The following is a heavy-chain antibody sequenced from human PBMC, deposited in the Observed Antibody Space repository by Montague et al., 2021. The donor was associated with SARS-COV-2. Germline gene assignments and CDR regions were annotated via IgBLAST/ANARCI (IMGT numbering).Heavy chain of an antibody. CDR2: IYYSGST. V-gene: IGHV4-31*03. Sequence: TLSLTCTVSGGSISSGGYYWGWIRQHPGKGLEWIGYIYYSGSTYYNPSLKSRVTLSVDTSKNQFSLKLSSVTAADTAVYYCARARRGSGSGSYFDILVNWFDPWGQGTLVTVSS. CDR3: ARARRGSGSGSYFDILVNWFDP. CDR1: GGSISSGGYY. J-gene: IGHJ5*02. D-gene: IGHD3-10*01.